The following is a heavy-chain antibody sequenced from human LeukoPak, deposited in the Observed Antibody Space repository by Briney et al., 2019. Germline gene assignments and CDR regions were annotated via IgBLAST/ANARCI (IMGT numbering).Heavy chain of an antibody. J-gene: IGHJ3*02. Sequence: SETLSLTCTVSGGSISSYYWSWIRQPPGKGLEWIGYIYYSGSTNYNPSLKSRVTISEDTSKNQFSLKLSSVTAADTAVYYCASYRVTMVRGVILSAPFGTFDIWGQGTMVTVSS. D-gene: IGHD3-10*01. CDR3: ASYRVTMVRGVILSAPFGTFDI. CDR2: IYYSGST. CDR1: GGSISSYY. V-gene: IGHV4-59*01.